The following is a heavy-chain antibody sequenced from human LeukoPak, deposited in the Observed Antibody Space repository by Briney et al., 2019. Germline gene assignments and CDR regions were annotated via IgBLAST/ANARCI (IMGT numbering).Heavy chain of an antibody. J-gene: IGHJ4*02. CDR2: ISSSGSTI. CDR1: GFTFSSYT. V-gene: IGHV3-48*01. CDR3: TREGY. Sequence: PGGSLRLSCAGSGFTFSSYTMNWVRQAPGKGLEWLSYISSSGSTIYYADSVKGRFTISRDNGKNSVYLQMKSLRPEDTAVYYCTREGYWAQGTLVTVSS.